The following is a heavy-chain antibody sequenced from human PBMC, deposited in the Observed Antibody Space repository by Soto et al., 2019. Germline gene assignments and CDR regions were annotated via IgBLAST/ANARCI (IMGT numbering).Heavy chain of an antibody. J-gene: IGHJ4*02. D-gene: IGHD3-3*01. CDR1: GFTFNSYA. CDR3: ARDIEWIRGPHHNGVGPGY. Sequence: GGSLRLSCAASGFTFNSYAMHWVRQAPGQGLEWVAVISFSGIDNSYEEYVKGRVTISRDNSRNTVFLKITSLRTEDTVVFYCARDIEWIRGPHHNGVGPGYWGQGTLVTVSS. V-gene: IGHV3-30*04. CDR2: ISFSGIDN.